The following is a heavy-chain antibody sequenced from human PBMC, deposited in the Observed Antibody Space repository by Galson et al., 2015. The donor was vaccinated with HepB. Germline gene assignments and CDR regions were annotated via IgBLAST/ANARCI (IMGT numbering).Heavy chain of an antibody. V-gene: IGHV3-33*04. CDR2: IWYDGSKD. CDR3: ARYYGNYRAFDY. CDR1: GHTFSSHG. D-gene: IGHD4-11*01. Sequence: SLRLSCAASGHTFSSHGMHWVRQAPGKGLEWVALIWYDGSKDYNADSVKGRFAVSRDNFNNILYLQMNSLRAEDTAVYYCARYYGNYRAFDYWGQGTLVTVSS. J-gene: IGHJ4*02.